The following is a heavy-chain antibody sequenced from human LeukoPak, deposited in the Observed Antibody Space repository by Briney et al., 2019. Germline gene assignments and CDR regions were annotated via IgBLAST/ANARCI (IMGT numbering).Heavy chain of an antibody. Sequence: GGSLRLSCAASGFTVSSNYMSWVRQAPGKGLEWVSVIYSGGSTYFSDSVKGRFTISRDNSKNTLYLQMNSLRAEDTAVYYCARSPSSDYWGQGTLVTVSS. V-gene: IGHV3-66*01. J-gene: IGHJ4*02. CDR2: IYSGGST. D-gene: IGHD2-2*01. CDR3: ARSPSSDY. CDR1: GFTVSSNY.